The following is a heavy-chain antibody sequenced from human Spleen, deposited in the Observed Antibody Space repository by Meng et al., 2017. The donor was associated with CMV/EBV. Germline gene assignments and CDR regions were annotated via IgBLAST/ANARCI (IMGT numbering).Heavy chain of an antibody. V-gene: IGHV4-31*02. Sequence: VSDGSISNEKYYWNWRRQHPGKGLDWIGYIYNSGTTYYNPSLKSRVRISLDTSQNQFSLKVTSVTAADTAVYYCARSPVLPGYEFGPWGHGTLVTVSS. CDR3: ARSPVLPGYEFGP. CDR2: IYNSGTT. J-gene: IGHJ5*02. D-gene: IGHD2-2*01. CDR1: DGSISNEKYY.